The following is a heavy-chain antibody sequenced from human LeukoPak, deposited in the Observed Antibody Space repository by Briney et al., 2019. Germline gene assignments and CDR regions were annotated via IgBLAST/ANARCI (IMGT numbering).Heavy chain of an antibody. Sequence: SETLSLTCAVYGGSFSGYYWSWIRQPPGKGLEWIGEINHSGGTNYNPSLKSRVTISVDTSKNQFSLKLSSVTAADTAVYYCARKSYSGYGFGVYYYYYMDVWGKGTTVTVSS. CDR2: INHSGGT. D-gene: IGHD5-12*01. J-gene: IGHJ6*03. CDR1: GGSFSGYY. CDR3: ARKSYSGYGFGVYYYYYMDV. V-gene: IGHV4-34*01.